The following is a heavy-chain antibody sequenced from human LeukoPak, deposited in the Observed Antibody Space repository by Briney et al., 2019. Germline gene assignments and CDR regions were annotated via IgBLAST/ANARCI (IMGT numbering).Heavy chain of an antibody. CDR1: GFTFSSYA. V-gene: IGHV3-64*01. CDR3: ARDKYSGSYYYFDY. D-gene: IGHD1-26*01. Sequence: GGSLRPSCAASGFTFSSYAMHWVRQAPGKGLEYVSAISSNGGSTYYANSVKGRFTISRDNSKNTLYLQMGSLRAEDMAVYYCARDKYSGSYYYFDYWGQGTLVTVSS. J-gene: IGHJ4*02. CDR2: ISSNGGST.